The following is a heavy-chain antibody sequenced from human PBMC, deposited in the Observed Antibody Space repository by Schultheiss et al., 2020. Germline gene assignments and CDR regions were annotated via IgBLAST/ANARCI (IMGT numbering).Heavy chain of an antibody. Sequence: SQTLSLTCTVSGGSISSGDYYWGWIRQHPGKGLEWIGYIFYSGSTFYNPSLKSRVTISVDTSKNQFSLKLSSVTAADTAVYYCARQRGYSYGGAARWNNWFDPWGQGTLVTVAS. J-gene: IGHJ5*02. CDR3: ARQRGYSYGGAARWNNWFDP. V-gene: IGHV4-30-4*08. D-gene: IGHD5-18*01. CDR1: GGSISSGDYY. CDR2: IFYSGST.